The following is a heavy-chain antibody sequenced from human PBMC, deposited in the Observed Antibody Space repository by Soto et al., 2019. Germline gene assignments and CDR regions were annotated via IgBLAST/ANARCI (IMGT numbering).Heavy chain of an antibody. CDR2: IYPGDSDT. Sequence: GASLNISCKGSGYSFTRYLMGWVRQMPGKGLEWMGIIYPGDSDTRYSPSFQGQVTISADKSISTAYLQWSSLKASDTAMYYCARGLANFWSGYLSNPYYYYYYGMDVWGQGTTVTVSS. CDR3: ARGLANFWSGYLSNPYYYYYYGMDV. D-gene: IGHD3-3*01. J-gene: IGHJ6*02. V-gene: IGHV5-51*01. CDR1: GYSFTRYL.